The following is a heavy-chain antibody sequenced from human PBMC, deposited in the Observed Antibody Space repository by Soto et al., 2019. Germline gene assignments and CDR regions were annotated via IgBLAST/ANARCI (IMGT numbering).Heavy chain of an antibody. V-gene: IGHV4-34*01. D-gene: IGHD2-15*01. Sequence: SLTCAVYGGSFSGYYWSWIRQPPGKGLGWIGEINHSGSTNYNPSLKSRVTISVDTSKNQFSLKLSSVTAADTAVYYCARYVGYCSGGSCYRYYFDYWGQGTLVTVSS. J-gene: IGHJ4*02. CDR2: INHSGST. CDR1: GGSFSGYY. CDR3: ARYVGYCSGGSCYRYYFDY.